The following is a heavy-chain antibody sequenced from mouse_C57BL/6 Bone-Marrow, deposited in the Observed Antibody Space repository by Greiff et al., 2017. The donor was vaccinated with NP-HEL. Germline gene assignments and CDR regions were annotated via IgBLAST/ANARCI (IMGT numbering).Heavy chain of an antibody. J-gene: IGHJ1*03. V-gene: IGHV5-2*01. CDR2: INSDGGST. CDR3: ARSPYYYGSSYVYFDV. D-gene: IGHD1-1*01. CDR1: EYEFPSHD. Sequence: DVHLVESGGGLVQPGESLKLSCESNEYEFPSHDMSWVRKTPEKRLELVAAINSDGGSTYYPDTMERRFIISRDNTKKTLYLQMSSLRSEDTALYYCARSPYYYGSSYVYFDVWGTGTTVTVSS.